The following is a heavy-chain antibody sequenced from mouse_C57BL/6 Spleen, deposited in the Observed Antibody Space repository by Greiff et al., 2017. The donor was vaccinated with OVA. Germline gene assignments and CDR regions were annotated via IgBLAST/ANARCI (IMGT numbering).Heavy chain of an antibody. J-gene: IGHJ2*01. D-gene: IGHD1-1*01. Sequence: VMLVESGAELVKPGASVKISCKASGYAFSSYWMNWVKQRPGKGLEWIGQIYPGDGDTNYNGKFKGKATLTADKSSSTAYMQLSSLTSEDSAVYFCARASITTVVATPFDYWGQGTTLTVSS. CDR1: GYAFSSYW. V-gene: IGHV1-80*01. CDR3: ARASITTVVATPFDY. CDR2: IYPGDGDT.